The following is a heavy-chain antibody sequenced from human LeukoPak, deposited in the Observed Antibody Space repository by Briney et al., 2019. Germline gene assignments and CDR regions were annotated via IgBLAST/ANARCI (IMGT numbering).Heavy chain of an antibody. CDR1: GFSFGSYA. CDR2: ISGSGGST. D-gene: IGHD1-1*01. J-gene: IGHJ4*02. CDR3: ANGRQLDFDF. V-gene: IGHV3-23*01. Sequence: GGFLRLSCAASGFSFGSYAMSWVRQAPGKGLEWVSTISGSGGSTYYADSMKGRFTISRDNSKNTLYLQMNSLRAEDTAVYYCANGRQLDFDFWGQGTLVTVSS.